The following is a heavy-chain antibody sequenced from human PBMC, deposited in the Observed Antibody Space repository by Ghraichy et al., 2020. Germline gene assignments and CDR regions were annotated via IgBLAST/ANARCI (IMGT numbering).Heavy chain of an antibody. V-gene: IGHV6-1*01. CDR3: AKSDSSSWYSVGWFDP. Sequence: SQTLSLTCAISGDSVSSNSAAWNWIRQSPSRGLEWLGRTYYRSKWYNDYAVSVKSRITINPDTSKNQFSLQLNSVTPEDTAVYYCAKSDSSSWYSVGWFDPWGQGTLVTVSS. CDR2: TYYRSKWYN. J-gene: IGHJ5*02. CDR1: GDSVSSNSAA. D-gene: IGHD6-13*01.